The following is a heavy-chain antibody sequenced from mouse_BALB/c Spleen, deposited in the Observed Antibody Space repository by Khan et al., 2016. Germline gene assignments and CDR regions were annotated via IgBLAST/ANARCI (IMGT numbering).Heavy chain of an antibody. CDR2: ISYDGSN. D-gene: IGHD1-1*01. CDR1: GYSITSGYY. V-gene: IGHV3-6*02. J-gene: IGHJ4*01. Sequence: VQLQQSGPGLVKPSQSLSLTCSVTGYSITSGYYWNWIRQFPGNKLEWMGYISYDGSNNYNPSLKNRISITRYTSKNQFFLKLNSVTTEDTATYYCANTTVAMDYWGQGSSVTVSS. CDR3: ANTTVAMDY.